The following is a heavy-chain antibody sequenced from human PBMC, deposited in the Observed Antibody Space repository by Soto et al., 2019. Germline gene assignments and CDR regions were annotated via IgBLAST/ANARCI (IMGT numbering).Heavy chain of an antibody. CDR1: GGSVSSRNW. D-gene: IGHD2-21*02. CDR3: ARVPGVVVSAVAAFDI. CDR2: IYHSWSA. J-gene: IGHJ3*02. Sequence: QVQLQESGPGLVKPSGTLSLTCAVSGGSVSSRNWGSWVRQSPGKGLEWMVDIYHSWSAHYNPSLKRRATISLDKSNTQFSLRLNSVTAADTAGYYCARVPGVVVSAVAAFDIWGPGTRVIVSS. V-gene: IGHV4-4*02.